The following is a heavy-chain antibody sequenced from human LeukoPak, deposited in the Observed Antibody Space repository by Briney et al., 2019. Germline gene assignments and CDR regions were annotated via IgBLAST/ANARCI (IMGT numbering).Heavy chain of an antibody. CDR2: ISAYNGNT. CDR3: ARDSEWELSFDY. CDR1: GYTFTSYG. D-gene: IGHD1-26*01. Sequence: ASVKVSCKASGYTFTSYGIRWVRQAAGQGVEWVGWISAYNGNTNYAQKLQGRVTMTTDTSTSTAYMELRSLRSDDTAVYYCARDSEWELSFDYWGQGTLVTVSS. V-gene: IGHV1-18*01. J-gene: IGHJ4*02.